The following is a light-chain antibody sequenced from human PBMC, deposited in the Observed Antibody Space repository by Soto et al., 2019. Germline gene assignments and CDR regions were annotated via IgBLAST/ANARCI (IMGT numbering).Light chain of an antibody. J-gene: IGLJ1*01. CDR2: EGT. V-gene: IGLV2-23*01. CDR3: CAYVGARSYV. CDR1: NNL. Sequence: QSVLTQPASVSGSPGQSITISCTGTNNLVSWYQQHPGKAPKVVLYEGTKRPSGVSNRFSGSNSGSTASLTISGLQAEDEAHHFCCAYVGARSYVFGPGTKVTVL.